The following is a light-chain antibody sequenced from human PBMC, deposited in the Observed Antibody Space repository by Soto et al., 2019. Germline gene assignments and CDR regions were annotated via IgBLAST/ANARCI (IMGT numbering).Light chain of an antibody. Sequence: VSTQSPGTLSLSPGESSSLSCSASQTASITYLTWYQQKPGQAPRLLINGASSRATGIPVRFSGSGSGTDFTLTIRRLEPEDFAVYYCQQYGSSPLSFGGGTKVDI. CDR1: QTASITY. CDR3: QQYGSSPLS. V-gene: IGKV3-20*01. CDR2: GAS. J-gene: IGKJ4*01.